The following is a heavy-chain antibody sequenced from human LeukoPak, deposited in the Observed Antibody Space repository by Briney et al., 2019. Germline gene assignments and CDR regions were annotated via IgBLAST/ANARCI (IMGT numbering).Heavy chain of an antibody. J-gene: IGHJ4*02. CDR2: IYYSGST. Sequence: NPSETLSLTCTVSGGSISSSSYYWGWIRQPPGKGLEWIGSIYYSGSTYYNPSLKSRATISVDTSKNQFSLKLSSVTAADTAVYYCARHHDYVRGSYRHFDYWGQGTLVTVSS. V-gene: IGHV4-39*01. CDR1: GGSISSSSYY. D-gene: IGHD3-16*02. CDR3: ARHHDYVRGSYRHFDY.